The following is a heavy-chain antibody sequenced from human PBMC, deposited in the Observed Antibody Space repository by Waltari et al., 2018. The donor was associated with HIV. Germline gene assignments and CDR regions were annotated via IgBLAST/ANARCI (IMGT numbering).Heavy chain of an antibody. V-gene: IGHV3-53*01. Sequence: EVQLVESGGGLIQPGGSLRLPCAASGFPVSSNYMTWVRQAPGKGVEWVSVLGGGYTTYYADGVKGRVASTRDKSKNTRYLQMNSRRAEETAVYYCARGGGSYLHFFDYWGQGTLVTVSA. J-gene: IGHJ4*02. D-gene: IGHD1-26*01. CDR1: GFPVSSNY. CDR3: ARGGGSYLHFFDY. CDR2: LGGGYTT.